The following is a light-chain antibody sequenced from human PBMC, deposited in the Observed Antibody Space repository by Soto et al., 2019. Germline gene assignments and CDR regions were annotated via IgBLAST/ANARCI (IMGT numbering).Light chain of an antibody. CDR2: AAS. Sequence: AIRMTQSPSSFSASTGDRVTITCRASQGISSYLAWYQQKPGKAPKLLIYAASTLQSGVPSRFSGSGSGTDFTLTISCLQSEDFATYYCQQYYSYPWTFGQRTKADIK. V-gene: IGKV1-8*01. J-gene: IGKJ1*01. CDR1: QGISSY. CDR3: QQYYSYPWT.